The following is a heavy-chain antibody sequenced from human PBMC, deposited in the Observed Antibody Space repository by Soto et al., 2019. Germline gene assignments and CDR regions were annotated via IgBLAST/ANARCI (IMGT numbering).Heavy chain of an antibody. J-gene: IGHJ4*02. CDR1: SDSISSYY. D-gene: IGHD6-19*01. Sequence: ETLSLTCTVSSDSISSYYWSWIRQPPGKRLEWIGYISYSGSTDYNPSLRIRVSISVDTSKNEFSLRLSSVTAADTAVYFCARSVAVPGAHIDYWGQGTQVTVSS. CDR2: ISYSGST. CDR3: ARSVAVPGAHIDY. V-gene: IGHV4-59*01.